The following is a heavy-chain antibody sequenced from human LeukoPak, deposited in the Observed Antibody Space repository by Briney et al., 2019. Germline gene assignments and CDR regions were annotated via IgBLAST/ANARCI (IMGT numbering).Heavy chain of an antibody. CDR3: ARGVKNGDWLFYYFDY. Sequence: PSETLSLTCTVSGGSISSSSYYWGWIRQPPGKGLEWIGSIYYSGSTYYNPSLKSRVTISVDTSKNQFSLKLSSVTAADTAVYYCARGVKNGDWLFYYFDYWGQGTLVTVSS. CDR1: GGSISSSSYY. D-gene: IGHD3/OR15-3a*01. CDR2: IYYSGST. V-gene: IGHV4-39*01. J-gene: IGHJ4*02.